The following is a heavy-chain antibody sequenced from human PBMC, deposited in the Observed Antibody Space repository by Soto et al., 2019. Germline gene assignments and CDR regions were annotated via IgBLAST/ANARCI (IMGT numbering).Heavy chain of an antibody. CDR2: IYYSGST. V-gene: IGHV4-59*08. CDR1: GDSISSYY. CDR3: ARHTPAISISDH. Sequence: SETLSLTCTVSGDSISSYYWSWIRQPPGKGLEWIGYIYYSGSTNYNPSLKSRVTISVDTSKNQFSLKLSSVTAADTAVYYCARHTPAISISDHWGKETLVTVPS. J-gene: IGHJ4*02. D-gene: IGHD3-3*01.